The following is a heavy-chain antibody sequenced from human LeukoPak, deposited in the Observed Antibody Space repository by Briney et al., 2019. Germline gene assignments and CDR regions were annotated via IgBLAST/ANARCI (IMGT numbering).Heavy chain of an antibody. Sequence: GRSLRLSCAASGFTFNSYSMHWVRQTPGKGLEWVTAISDDETYKFYADSVKGRFTISRDNSKNTLYLQMNSLRAEDTAVYYCTTVTIAVAGTLGWGQGTLVTVSS. CDR2: ISDDETYK. J-gene: IGHJ4*02. CDR1: GFTFNSYS. CDR3: TTVTIAVAGTLG. V-gene: IGHV3-30-3*01. D-gene: IGHD6-19*01.